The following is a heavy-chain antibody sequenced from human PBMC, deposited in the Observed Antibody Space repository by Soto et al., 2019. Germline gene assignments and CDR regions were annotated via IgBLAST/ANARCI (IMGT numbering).Heavy chain of an antibody. V-gene: IGHV3-15*01. CDR3: TTLEVTAMVPGFDY. Sequence: EVQLVESGGGWLNPGGPLKPSGAAPGLLLGNAWRTGFGKAPGRGWGWVGRIKSKTDGGTTDYAAPVKGRFTISRDDSKNTLYLQMNSLKTEDTAVYYCTTLEVTAMVPGFDYWGQGTLVTVSS. J-gene: IGHJ4*02. CDR2: IKSKTDGGTT. D-gene: IGHD5-18*01. CDR1: GLLLGNAW.